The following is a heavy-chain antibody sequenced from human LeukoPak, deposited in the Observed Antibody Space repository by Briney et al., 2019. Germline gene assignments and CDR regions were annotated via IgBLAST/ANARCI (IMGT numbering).Heavy chain of an antibody. CDR3: ARDRSNSDY. V-gene: IGHV1-18*01. J-gene: IGHJ4*02. CDR1: GYSFTSYG. CDR2: IRAFNGDT. D-gene: IGHD5-24*01. Sequence: GASVKVSCKVSGYSFTSYGVSWVRQAPGQGLEWMGWIRAFNGDTNYAQKFQGRVTMTTDASTSTVYMELRSLRSDDTALYYCARDRSNSDYWGRGTLVTVSS.